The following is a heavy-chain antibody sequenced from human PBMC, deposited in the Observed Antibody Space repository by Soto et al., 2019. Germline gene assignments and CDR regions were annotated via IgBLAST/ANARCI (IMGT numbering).Heavy chain of an antibody. CDR2: VDPNSGGT. V-gene: IGHV1-2*02. CDR3: ARDNYGPLDY. Sequence: QVQLVQSGAEVKKPGASVKVSCRPSGYTFTAYYIHWVRQAPGQGLEWMGWVDPNSGGTRDAQNFQARVTMNRDTSTSTVDMELNWLRSDDTALYYCARDNYGPLDYWGQGTLVTVSS. CDR1: GYTFTAYY. J-gene: IGHJ4*02. D-gene: IGHD3-10*01.